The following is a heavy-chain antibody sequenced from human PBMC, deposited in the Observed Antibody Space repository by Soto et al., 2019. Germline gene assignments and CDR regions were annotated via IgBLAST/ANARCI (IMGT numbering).Heavy chain of an antibody. Sequence: GESLKISCKGSGYTFTDYLIGWVRQLPGKGLEWMGIIYPGDSDTRYSPSFQGHVTISADKSFTTAYLQWSSLKASDTAMYYCAQSPRLTEAFDIWGQGTMVTVSS. CDR3: AQSPRLTEAFDI. V-gene: IGHV5-51*01. CDR1: GYTFTDYL. J-gene: IGHJ3*02. CDR2: IYPGDSDT.